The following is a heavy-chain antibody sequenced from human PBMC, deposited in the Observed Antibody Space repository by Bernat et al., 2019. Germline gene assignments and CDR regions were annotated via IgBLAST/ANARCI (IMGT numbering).Heavy chain of an antibody. D-gene: IGHD1-26*01. CDR2: TSYDGNYK. V-gene: IGHV3-30*03. J-gene: IGHJ4*02. CDR1: GFTFCNYG. Sequence: QVQLVESGGGVVLPGRSLTLSCATSGFTFCNYGIHWVRQAPGKGLEWVAFTSYDGNYKYYADAVKGRITISRETSNNTVILQMNSLRGEDTAVYFCARDRTVGATAQDFWGQGTLVTISS. CDR3: ARDRTVGATAQDF.